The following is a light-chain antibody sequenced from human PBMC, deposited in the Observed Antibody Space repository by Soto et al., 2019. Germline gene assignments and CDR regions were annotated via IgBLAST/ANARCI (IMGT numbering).Light chain of an antibody. CDR2: GAS. V-gene: IGKV3-15*01. CDR1: QSVSSN. Sequence: EIVMTQSPATLSXXXXXXXXXXXXASQSVSSNLAWYQQKPGQAPRLLIYGASTRATGIPARFSGSGSGTEFTLTISSLQSEDFAVYYCQQYNNWPPVTFGQRSNVDI. CDR3: QQYNNWPPVT. J-gene: IGKJ1*01.